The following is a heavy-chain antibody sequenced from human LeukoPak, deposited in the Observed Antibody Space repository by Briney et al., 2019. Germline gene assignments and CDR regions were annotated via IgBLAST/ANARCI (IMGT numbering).Heavy chain of an antibody. CDR1: GGSISSYY. D-gene: IGHD2-2*01. J-gene: IGHJ3*02. Sequence: PSETLSLTCTVSGGSISSYYWSWIRQPPGKGLEWIGYVYYSGSTNYNPSLKGRVTISVDTSKHQFSLKLSSVTAADTAVYYCARASLGDAFDIWGQGTMVTVSS. V-gene: IGHV4-59*01. CDR3: ARASLGDAFDI. CDR2: VYYSGST.